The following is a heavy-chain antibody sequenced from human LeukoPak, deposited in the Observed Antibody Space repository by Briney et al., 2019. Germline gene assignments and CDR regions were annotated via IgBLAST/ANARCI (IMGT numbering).Heavy chain of an antibody. V-gene: IGHV4-39*01. CDR2: IYYSGST. Sequence: SETLSLTCTVSGGSISSSSHYWGWFRQPPGKGLEWIASIYYSGSTYYNPSLKSRVTIYGDTSKNQFSLKLSSVTAADTAIYYCTRLPPPGIVAAGTADYWGQESLVTVSS. D-gene: IGHD6-13*01. CDR1: GGSISSSSHY. CDR3: TRLPPPGIVAAGTADY. J-gene: IGHJ4*02.